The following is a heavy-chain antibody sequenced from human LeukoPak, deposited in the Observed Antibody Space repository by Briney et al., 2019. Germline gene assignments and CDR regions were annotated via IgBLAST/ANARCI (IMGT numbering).Heavy chain of an antibody. CDR3: ARDLTRDGYNHDIRYGMDV. Sequence: SVKVSCKASGGTFSSYAISGVRQAPGQGLEWMGRIIPIFRIANYAQKFQGRVTITADKSTSTAYMELSSLRSEDTAVYYCARDLTRDGYNHDIRYGMDVWGQGTTVTVSS. J-gene: IGHJ6*02. CDR1: GGTFSSYA. V-gene: IGHV1-69*04. CDR2: IIPIFRIA. D-gene: IGHD5-24*01.